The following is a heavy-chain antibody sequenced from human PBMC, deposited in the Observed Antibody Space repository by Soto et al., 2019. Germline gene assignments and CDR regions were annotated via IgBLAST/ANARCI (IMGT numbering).Heavy chain of an antibody. J-gene: IGHJ3*02. CDR1: GFTFSSYA. Sequence: ESGGGLVQPGGSLRLSCAASGFTFSSYAMSWVRQAPGKGLEWVSAISGSGGSTYYADSVKGRFTISRDNSKNTLYLQMNSLRAEDTAVYYCAKDSRSLRYFDWYDAFDIWGQGTMVTVSS. CDR3: AKDSRSLRYFDWYDAFDI. D-gene: IGHD3-9*01. V-gene: IGHV3-23*01. CDR2: ISGSGGST.